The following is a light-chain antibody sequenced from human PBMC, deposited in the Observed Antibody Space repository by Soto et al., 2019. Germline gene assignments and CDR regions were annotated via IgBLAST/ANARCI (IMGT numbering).Light chain of an antibody. CDR1: SNDVGGYNY. CDR2: DVS. Sequence: QSALTQPRSVSGSPGQSVTISCTGTSNDVGGYNYVSWFQQHPGKVPELMVYDVSYRPSGVPDRFSGSKSGNTASLTISGLQADDEGDYYCCSYAGTYWVFGGGTKLTVL. J-gene: IGLJ3*02. CDR3: CSYAGTYWV. V-gene: IGLV2-11*01.